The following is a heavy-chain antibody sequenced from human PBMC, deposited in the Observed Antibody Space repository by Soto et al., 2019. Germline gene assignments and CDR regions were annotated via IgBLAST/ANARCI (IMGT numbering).Heavy chain of an antibody. J-gene: IGHJ4*02. CDR2: INWNGGTI. CDR1: GFTFDDFG. CDR3: AISNYYDDYWGPYDF. D-gene: IGHD3-3*01. Sequence: EVQLVESGGGVVRPGGSLRLSCAASGFTFDDFGMSWVREAPGKGLEWVAGINWNGGTIGYADSVKGRFTISRDNANNSLYLQMSSLRAEDTALYYCAISNYYDDYWGPYDFWCQGTLVTFPS. V-gene: IGHV3-20*04.